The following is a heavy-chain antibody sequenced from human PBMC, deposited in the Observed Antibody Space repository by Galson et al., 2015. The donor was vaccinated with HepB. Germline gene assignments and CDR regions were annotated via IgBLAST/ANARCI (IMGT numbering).Heavy chain of an antibody. Sequence: SLRLSCAASGFTFDDYGMSWVRRAPGKGLEWVSGINWNGGSTGYADSVKGRFTISRDNAKNSLYLQMNSLRAEDTALYYCARSMHGSYGVAYYWGQGTLVTVSS. V-gene: IGHV3-20*04. CDR2: INWNGGST. D-gene: IGHD5-18*01. CDR1: GFTFDDYG. J-gene: IGHJ4*02. CDR3: ARSMHGSYGVAYY.